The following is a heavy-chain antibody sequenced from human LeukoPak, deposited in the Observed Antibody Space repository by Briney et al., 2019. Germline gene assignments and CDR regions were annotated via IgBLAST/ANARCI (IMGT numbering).Heavy chain of an antibody. CDR1: GDSISTYY. J-gene: IGHJ5*02. V-gene: IGHV4-4*07. CDR3: ARKALPGNWFDP. Sequence: SGTLSLTCTVSGDSISTYYWSWIRQPAGKGLEWIGRIFTSGSTNYNPSLKSRDTMSLDTSKNQFSLKLSSVTAADTAVYYCARKALPGNWFDPWGQGALVTVSS. CDR2: IFTSGST.